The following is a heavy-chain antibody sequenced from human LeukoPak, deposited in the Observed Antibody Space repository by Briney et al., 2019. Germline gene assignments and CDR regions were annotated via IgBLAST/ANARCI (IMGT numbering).Heavy chain of an antibody. V-gene: IGHV1-8*02. CDR2: MNPNSGNT. CDR1: GYTFTGYY. CDR3: ARGLGDFWSGYYTTPYYFDY. Sequence: ASVKVSCKASGYTFTGYYMHWVRQATGQGLEWMGWMNPNSGNTGYAQKFQGRVTMTRNTSISTAYMELSSLRSEDTAVYYCARGLGDFWSGYYTTPYYFDYWGQGTLVTVSS. D-gene: IGHD3-3*01. J-gene: IGHJ4*02.